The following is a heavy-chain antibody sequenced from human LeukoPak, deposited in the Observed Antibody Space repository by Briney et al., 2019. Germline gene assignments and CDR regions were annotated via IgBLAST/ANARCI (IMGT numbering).Heavy chain of an antibody. D-gene: IGHD3-16*01. Sequence: PGGSLRLSCAASGFTFSSCSMNWVRQAPGKGLEWVSSISSSSSYIYYADSVKGRFTISRDNAKNSLYLQMNSLRAEDTAVYYCARGGEPIYYYYMDVWGKGTTVTVSS. CDR2: ISSSSSYI. J-gene: IGHJ6*03. CDR1: GFTFSSCS. V-gene: IGHV3-21*01. CDR3: ARGGEPIYYYYMDV.